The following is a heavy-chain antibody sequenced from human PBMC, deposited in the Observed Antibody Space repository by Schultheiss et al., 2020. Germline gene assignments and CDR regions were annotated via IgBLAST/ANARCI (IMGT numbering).Heavy chain of an antibody. CDR2: IGTAGDT. CDR1: GFTFSSYD. Sequence: GGSLRLSCAASGFTFSSYDMHWVRQATGKGLEWVSAIGTAGDTYYPGSVKGRFTISRENAKNSLYLQMNSLRAGDTAVYYCARSGSGSYHEPYYFDYWGQGTLVNVFS. J-gene: IGHJ4*02. D-gene: IGHD1-26*01. CDR3: ARSGSGSYHEPYYFDY. V-gene: IGHV3-13*01.